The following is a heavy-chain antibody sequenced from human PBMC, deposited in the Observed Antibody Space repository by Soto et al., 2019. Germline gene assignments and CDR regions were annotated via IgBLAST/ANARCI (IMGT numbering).Heavy chain of an antibody. CDR3: ARQSAYYYGSGSYFTAASSVLFGP. D-gene: IGHD3-10*01. J-gene: IGHJ5*02. CDR2: IYYGEST. V-gene: IGHV4-39*01. CDR1: GGSISSSSYY. Sequence: QLQLQESGPGLVKPSETLSLTCTVSGGSISSSSYYWGWIRQPPGKGLEWIGRIYYGESTYYNPPLKGRVTISVDTSKNQFSLKLSSVTAADTAVYYCARQSAYYYGSGSYFTAASSVLFGPWGQGTLVTVSS.